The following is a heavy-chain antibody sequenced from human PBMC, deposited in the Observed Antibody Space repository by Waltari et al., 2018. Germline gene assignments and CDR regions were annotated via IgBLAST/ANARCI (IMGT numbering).Heavy chain of an antibody. Sequence: QVQLVQSGAEVKKPGSSVKVSCKASGGTFSSYAISWVRQATGQGLEWIGRIIPIFGTANYAQKFQGRVTITADKSTSTAYMELSSLRSEDTAVYYCARDGEYSSGWYFTYWGQGTLVTVSS. V-gene: IGHV1-69*08. D-gene: IGHD6-19*01. CDR3: ARDGEYSSGWYFTY. CDR1: GGTFSSYA. J-gene: IGHJ4*02. CDR2: IIPIFGTA.